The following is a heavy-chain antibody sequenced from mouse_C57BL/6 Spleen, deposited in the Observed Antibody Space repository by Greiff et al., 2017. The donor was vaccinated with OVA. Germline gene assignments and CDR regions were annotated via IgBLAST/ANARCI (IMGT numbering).Heavy chain of an antibody. Sequence: QVQLKQSGAELVRPGASVTLSCKASGYTFTDYEMHWVKQTPVHGLEWIGAIDPETGGTAYNQKFKGKAILTADKSSSTAYMELRSLTSEDSAVYYCTRPFTTVVYYCDYWGQGTTLTVSS. CDR1: GYTFTDYE. CDR3: TRPFTTVVYYCDY. J-gene: IGHJ2*01. CDR2: IDPETGGT. D-gene: IGHD1-1*01. V-gene: IGHV1-15*01.